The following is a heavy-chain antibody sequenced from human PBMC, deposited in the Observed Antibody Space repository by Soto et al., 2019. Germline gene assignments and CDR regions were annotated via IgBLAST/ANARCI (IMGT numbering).Heavy chain of an antibody. CDR3: EKDSQGLRLSEWLSHLDY. J-gene: IGHJ4*01. D-gene: IGHD3-3*01. V-gene: IGHV3-23*01. CDR2: IIGSGGNT. CDR1: GFTFSSYA. Sequence: GGSLRLSCAAAGFTFSSYAMSWVRQAPGKGLEWVSSIIGSGGNTYYADSVKGRFTISKNNPKNTRLLQMNGLRAEATAVYSCEKDSQGLRLSEWLSHLDYWGQGTLVTVSS.